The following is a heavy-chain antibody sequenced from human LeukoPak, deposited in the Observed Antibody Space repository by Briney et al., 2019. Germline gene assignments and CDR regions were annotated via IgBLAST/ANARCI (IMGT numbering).Heavy chain of an antibody. D-gene: IGHD6-13*01. J-gene: IGHJ5*02. V-gene: IGHV4-61*02. CDR2: IFTSGST. CDR1: GGSISSGSYY. Sequence: SETLSLTCTVSGGSISSGSYYWSWIRQPAGEGLEWVGRIFTSGSTNYNPSLKSRVTISVDTSKNQFSLKLSSVTAADTAVYYCARAYHSSWYLNWFDPWGQGTLVTVSS. CDR3: ARAYHSSWYLNWFDP.